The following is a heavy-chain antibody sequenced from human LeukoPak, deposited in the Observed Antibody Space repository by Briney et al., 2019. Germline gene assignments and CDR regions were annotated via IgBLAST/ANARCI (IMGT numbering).Heavy chain of an antibody. CDR3: TKIGPVSGTIDY. CDR2: LKHDDEI. CDR1: GFTVGATD. D-gene: IGHD1-26*01. V-gene: IGHV3-30*18. J-gene: IGHJ4*02. Sequence: GGSLRLSCVASGFTVGATDMYWVRRAPGKRLEWVAVLKHDDEIHYMDSVRGRFTISRDNSKNTLLLDMDGLRPEDTATYYCTKIGPVSGTIDYWGQGTLVTVSS.